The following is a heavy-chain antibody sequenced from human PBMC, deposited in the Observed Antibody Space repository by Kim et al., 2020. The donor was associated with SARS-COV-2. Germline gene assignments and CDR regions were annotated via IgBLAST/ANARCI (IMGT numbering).Heavy chain of an antibody. J-gene: IGHJ5*02. V-gene: IGHV4-61*02. CDR3: ARDRSVGRLRGVFWWFAP. CDR1: NGSISSGNYY. D-gene: IGHD3-10*01. Sequence: SETLSLTCTVSNGSISSGNYYWSWIRQPAGKGLEWIGRVYTSGSTNYNPSLKSRVTISVDTSKNQFSLKLSSVTAADTAVYYCARDRSVGRLRGVFWWFAPWGQGTLVTVSS. CDR2: VYTSGST.